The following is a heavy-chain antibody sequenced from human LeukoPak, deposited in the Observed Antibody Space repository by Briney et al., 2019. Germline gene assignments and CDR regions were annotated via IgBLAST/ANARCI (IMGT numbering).Heavy chain of an antibody. D-gene: IGHD2-15*01. J-gene: IGHJ3*02. V-gene: IGHV4-30-4*01. CDR3: VRDTGYCSGGDCYSYDAFDI. CDR2: MYYSGTA. CDR1: GGSISSGDYY. Sequence: PSETLSLTCSVSGGSISSGDYYWSWIRQPPGKGLEWIGYMYYSGTADYSPSLKSRVIMSVDTSKNQFSLKLTSVTAADTAVYYCVRDTGYCSGGDCYSYDAFDIWGQGTKVTVSS.